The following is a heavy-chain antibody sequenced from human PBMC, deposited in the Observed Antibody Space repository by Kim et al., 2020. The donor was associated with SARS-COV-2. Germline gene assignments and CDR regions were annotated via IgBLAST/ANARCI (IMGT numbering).Heavy chain of an antibody. CDR1: GFTFSNTS. V-gene: IGHV3-21*01. Sequence: GGSLRLSCEASGFTFSNTSVNWVRHTPGNGLEWVSSIISNGYYMFYADSVEGRFTISRDNARHSLYLQIKSLRAEDTAVYYCARDKIVLGTFDLCGQRTMLNGSS. D-gene: IGHD2-2*01. J-gene: IGHJ3*01. CDR2: IISNGYYM. CDR3: ARDKIVLGTFDL.